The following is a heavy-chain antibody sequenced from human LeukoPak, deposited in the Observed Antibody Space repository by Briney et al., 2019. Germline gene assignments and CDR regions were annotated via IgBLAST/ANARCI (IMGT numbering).Heavy chain of an antibody. CDR1: GYTFTIYD. D-gene: IGHD7-27*01. Sequence: GASVKVSCKASGYTFTIYDINWVRQAAGQGLEWMGWMNSDSGNTDFAQKFQGRVTMTTDTSTSTAYMELRSLRSDDTAVYYCARNSPRDVAGRQFLPGVLSLLSQCDNCFDPWGQGTLVSVSS. CDR3: ARNSPRDVAGRQFLPGVLSLLSQCDNCFDP. V-gene: IGHV1-8*01. J-gene: IGHJ5*02. CDR2: MNSDSGNT.